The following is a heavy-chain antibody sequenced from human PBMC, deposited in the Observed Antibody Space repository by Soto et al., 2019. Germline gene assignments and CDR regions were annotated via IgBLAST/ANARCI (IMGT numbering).Heavy chain of an antibody. CDR2: INAGNGNT. V-gene: IGHV1-3*01. J-gene: IGHJ4*02. D-gene: IGHD1-20*01. CDR1: GYTFTSYA. Sequence: ASVKVSCKASGYTFTSYAMHWVRQAPGQRLEWMGWINAGNGNTKYSQKFQGRVTITRDTSASTAYMELSSLRSEDTAVYYCARDLAPITPKLEIDYWGQGTLVTVSS. CDR3: ARDLAPITPKLEIDY.